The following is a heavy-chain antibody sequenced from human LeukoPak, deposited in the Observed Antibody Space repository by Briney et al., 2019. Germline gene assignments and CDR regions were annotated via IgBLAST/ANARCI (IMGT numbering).Heavy chain of an antibody. CDR3: ARENYGSGSYSEAFDY. V-gene: IGHV1-69*04. J-gene: IGHJ4*02. CDR1: GGTFSSYA. Sequence: SVKVSCKASGGTFSSYAISWVRQAPGQGLEWMGRIIPILGIANYAQKFQGRVTITADKSTSTAYMELSSLRSEDTAVYYCARENYGSGSYSEAFDYWGQGTLVTVSS. CDR2: IIPILGIA. D-gene: IGHD3-10*01.